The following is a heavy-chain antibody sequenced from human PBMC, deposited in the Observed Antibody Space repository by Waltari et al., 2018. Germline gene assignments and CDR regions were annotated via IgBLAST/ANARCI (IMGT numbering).Heavy chain of an antibody. CDR3: AISNSVYDLFDY. Sequence: QAQLQESGPGLVKPSQTLSLTCTVSGGSLSRGGFYWSWIRQPAGKGLEWIGRIHTNGNTNYSPSLKSRVTISLDTSKIQVSLKLSSVTAADTAVYYCAISNSVYDLFDYWGQGTLVTVSS. V-gene: IGHV4-61*02. D-gene: IGHD5-12*01. J-gene: IGHJ4*02. CDR2: IHTNGNT. CDR1: GGSLSRGGFY.